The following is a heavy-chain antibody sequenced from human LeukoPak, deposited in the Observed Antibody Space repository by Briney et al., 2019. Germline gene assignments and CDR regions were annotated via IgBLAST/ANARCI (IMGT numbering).Heavy chain of an antibody. D-gene: IGHD5-24*01. Sequence: TSETLSLTCTVSGGSVSSGSYYWSWIRQPPGKGLEWIGYIYYSGSTNYNPSLKSRVTISVDTSKNQFSLKLSSVTAADTAVYYCARVTAGYNLYYYYGMDVWGQGTTVTVSS. CDR2: IYYSGST. V-gene: IGHV4-61*01. CDR3: ARVTAGYNLYYYYGMDV. CDR1: GGSVSSGSYY. J-gene: IGHJ6*02.